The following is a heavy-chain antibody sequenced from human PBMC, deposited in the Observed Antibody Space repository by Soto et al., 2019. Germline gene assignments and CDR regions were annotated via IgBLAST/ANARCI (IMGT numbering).Heavy chain of an antibody. CDR1: GGGHLRDYR. J-gene: IGHJ4*02. CDR2: IIPKLGSA. D-gene: IGHD5-12*01. Sequence: QVQLVQSGAEVQEPGSSVKVSCKASGGGHLRDYRTTWVRRAPGQGLEWMGGIIPKLGSANYAKNFQGRVTITADESTNTVYKKLRSLRTDSTMVYYKAPRDEGYKVLAIYWRQGAPVTV. CDR3: APRDEGYKVLAIY. V-gene: IGHV1-69*01.